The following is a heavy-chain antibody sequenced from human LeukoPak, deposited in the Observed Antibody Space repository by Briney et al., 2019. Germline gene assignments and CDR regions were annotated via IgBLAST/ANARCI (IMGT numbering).Heavy chain of an antibody. Sequence: GGSLRLSCAASGLNFHTTWMNWVRQAPGKGLEWVGRIKSKTDGETTDYAAPVKGRFILSRDDSKNTLYLQTNSLQAEDTAMYYCTTGDRDYEYWGQGTLVTVAS. D-gene: IGHD4-17*01. J-gene: IGHJ4*02. CDR1: GLNFHTTW. CDR2: IKSKTDGETT. V-gene: IGHV3-15*07. CDR3: TTGDRDYEY.